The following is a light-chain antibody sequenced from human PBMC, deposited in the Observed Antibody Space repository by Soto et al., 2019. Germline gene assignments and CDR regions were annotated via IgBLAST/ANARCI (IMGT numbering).Light chain of an antibody. CDR3: QHYNGLWT. CDR1: QNINTW. V-gene: IGKV1-5*03. CDR2: KAS. Sequence: DIQMTQSPSTLSASVGDRVTITCRASQNINTWLAWYQQKPGKAPQLLIYKASSLESGVPSRFSGSGSGTEFTLTLSSLQPDDFPTYYCQHYNGLWTLGQATKVDIK. J-gene: IGKJ1*01.